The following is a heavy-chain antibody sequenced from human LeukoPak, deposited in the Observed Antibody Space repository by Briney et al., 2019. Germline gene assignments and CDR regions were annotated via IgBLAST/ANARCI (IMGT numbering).Heavy chain of an antibody. CDR2: ISLDGSTE. Sequence: PGGSLRLSCVASGFILSNFQMYWVRQAPGKGLEWVSIISLDGSTEFYADSVKGRFTISRDTASNTMHLEMNNLRTEDTAVYYCMRDYMGWFDPWGQGTLVTVSS. J-gene: IGHJ5*02. V-gene: IGHV3-30-3*01. CDR1: GFILSNFQ. CDR3: MRDYMGWFDP. D-gene: IGHD3-10*01.